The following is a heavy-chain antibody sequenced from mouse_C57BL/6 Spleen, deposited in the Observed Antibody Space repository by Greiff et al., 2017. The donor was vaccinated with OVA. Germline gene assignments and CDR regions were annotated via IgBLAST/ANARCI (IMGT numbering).Heavy chain of an antibody. CDR2: ISSGSSTI. Sequence: EVKLMESGGGLVKPGGSLKLSCAASGFTFSDYGMHWVRQAPEKGLEWVAYISSGSSTIYYADTVKGRFTISRDNAKNTLFLQMTSLRSEDTAMYYCARPGDYDGGYWYFDVWGTGTTVTVSS. CDR3: ARPGDYDGGYWYFDV. J-gene: IGHJ1*03. V-gene: IGHV5-17*01. D-gene: IGHD2-4*01. CDR1: GFTFSDYG.